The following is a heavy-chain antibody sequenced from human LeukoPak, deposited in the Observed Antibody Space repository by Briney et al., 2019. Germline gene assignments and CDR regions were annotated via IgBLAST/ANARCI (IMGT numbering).Heavy chain of an antibody. V-gene: IGHV3-7*01. CDR3: ARWGGGFDY. CDR2: IKQDGSEK. CDR1: GFTFSNYW. J-gene: IGHJ4*02. D-gene: IGHD3-10*01. Sequence: QPGGSLRLSCAASGFTFSNYWMSWVRQAPGKGLEWVANIKQDGSEKYYVDSVKGRFTISRDNAKNSLYLQMSSLRAEDTAVYYCARWGGGFDYWGQGTLVTVSS.